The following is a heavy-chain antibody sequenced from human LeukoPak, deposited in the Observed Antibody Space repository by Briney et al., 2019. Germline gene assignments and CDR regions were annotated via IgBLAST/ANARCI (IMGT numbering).Heavy chain of an antibody. CDR3: ARSYCGGGSCGAFDL. D-gene: IGHD2-15*01. CDR1: GGSISSYY. CDR2: IYYSGNT. J-gene: IGHJ3*01. V-gene: IGHV4-59*01. Sequence: SETLSLTCTVSGGSISSYYWSWIRQPPGKGLEWIGYIYYSGNTNYNPSLKNRVTISVDTSKNQFSLRLSSVTAADTAVYYCARSYCGGGSCGAFDLWGQGTMVTVSS.